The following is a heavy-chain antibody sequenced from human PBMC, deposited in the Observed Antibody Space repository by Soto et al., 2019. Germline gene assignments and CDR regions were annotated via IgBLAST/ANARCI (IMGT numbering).Heavy chain of an antibody. V-gene: IGHV3-23*01. CDR1: GFTFSSYA. Sequence: GSLRLSCAASGFTFSSYAMSWVRQAPGKGLEWVSAISGSGGSTYYADSVKGRFTISRDNSKNTLYLQMNSLRAEDTAVYYCAKDHLIAVAGTFGPNPGGDWFDPWGQGTLVTVSS. CDR3: AKDHLIAVAGTFGPNPGGDWFDP. J-gene: IGHJ5*02. D-gene: IGHD6-19*01. CDR2: ISGSGGST.